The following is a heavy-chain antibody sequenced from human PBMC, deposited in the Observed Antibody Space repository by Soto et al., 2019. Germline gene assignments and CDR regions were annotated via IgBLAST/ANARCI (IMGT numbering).Heavy chain of an antibody. CDR2: ISYDGSLQ. CDR3: VSDRGYGHASVPYS. J-gene: IGHJ4*02. CDR1: GFAFSSYG. D-gene: IGHD5-18*01. V-gene: IGHV3-30*03. Sequence: QAQLVESGGGVVQPGRSLTLSCAASGFAFSSYGMHWVRQAPGTGLEWVAVISYDGSLQHYADSVKGRFTISRDNSKNMVLLQISSLRAEDTAEYYCVSDRGYGHASVPYSWGQGTLFSVSS.